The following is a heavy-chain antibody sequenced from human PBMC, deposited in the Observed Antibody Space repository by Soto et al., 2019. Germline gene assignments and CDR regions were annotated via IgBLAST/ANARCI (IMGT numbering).Heavy chain of an antibody. CDR2: ISSSSGVI. J-gene: IGHJ4*01. V-gene: IGHV3-48*02. CDR3: VRGPGNGHLFDY. Sequence: SLRLSCAASGFSFSSYPINWVRQAPGRGLEWVSYISSSSGVIYYVESVKGRFTISRDNAKNSLYLQMNNLRDEDTAVYYCVRGPGNGHLFDYWGHGTLVTVSS. CDR1: GFSFSSYP. D-gene: IGHD2-8*01.